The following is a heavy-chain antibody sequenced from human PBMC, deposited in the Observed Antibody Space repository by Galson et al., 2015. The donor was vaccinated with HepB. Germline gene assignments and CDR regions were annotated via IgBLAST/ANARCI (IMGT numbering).Heavy chain of an antibody. CDR3: ASGGYYDSPSDSDAFDI. D-gene: IGHD3-22*01. CDR1: GFTVSSNY. V-gene: IGHV3-66*01. Sequence: SLRLSCAASGFTVSSNYMSWVRQAPGKGLEWVSVIYSGGSTYYADSVKGRFTISRDNSKNTLYLQMNSLRAEDTAVYYCASGGYYDSPSDSDAFDIWGQGTMVTVSS. J-gene: IGHJ3*02. CDR2: IYSGGST.